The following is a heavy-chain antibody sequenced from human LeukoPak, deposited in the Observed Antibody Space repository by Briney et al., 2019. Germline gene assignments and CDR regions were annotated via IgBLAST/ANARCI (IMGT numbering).Heavy chain of an antibody. CDR3: ARALSPGYFDY. D-gene: IGHD3-16*02. CDR2: INHSGST. V-gene: IGHV4-34*01. CDR1: GGSFSGYY. J-gene: IGHJ4*02. Sequence: SETLSLTCAVYGGSFSGYYWSWIRQPPGKGLEWIGEINHSGSTNYNPSLKSRVTISVDTSKNQFSLKLSSVTAADTAVYYCARALSPGYFDYWGQGTLVTVSS.